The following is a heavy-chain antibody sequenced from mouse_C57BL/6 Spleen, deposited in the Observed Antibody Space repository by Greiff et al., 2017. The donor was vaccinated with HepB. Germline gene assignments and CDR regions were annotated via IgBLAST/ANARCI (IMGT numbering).Heavy chain of an antibody. D-gene: IGHD1-1*02. CDR3: ARSLVGAMDY. Sequence: VRLQRPGAELVKLGAPVKISGKALGTAFGSYWMNWVRQRPGKGFEGIGQIYPEDGATNYNGRFKGKATLTADKSSSTAYMQLSSLTSEDSSVYFCARSLVGAMDYWGQGTSVTVSS. J-gene: IGHJ4*01. CDR1: GTAFGSYW. CDR2: IYPEDGAT. V-gene: IGHV1-80*01.